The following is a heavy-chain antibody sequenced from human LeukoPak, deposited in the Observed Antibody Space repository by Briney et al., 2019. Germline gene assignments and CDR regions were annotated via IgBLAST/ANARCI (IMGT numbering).Heavy chain of an antibody. V-gene: IGHV4-61*01. CDR3: ARDHGQHLFDY. D-gene: IGHD6-13*01. CDR2: IYYSGST. J-gene: IGHJ4*02. Sequence: PSETLSLTCTVSGGSVSSGSYYWSWIRQPPGTGLEWIGYIYYSGSTNYNPSLKSRVTISVDTSKNQFSLKLSSVTAADTAVYYCARDHGQHLFDYWGQGTLVTVSS. CDR1: GGSVSSGSYY.